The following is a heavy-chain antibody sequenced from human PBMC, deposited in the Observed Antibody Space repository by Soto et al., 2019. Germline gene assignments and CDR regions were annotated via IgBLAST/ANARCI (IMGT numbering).Heavy chain of an antibody. J-gene: IGHJ4*02. Sequence: GGSLRLSCAASGFTFSNAWMNWVRQAPGKGLEWVGRIKSKTDGGTTDYAAPVKGRFTISRDDSKNTLYLQMNSLKTEDTAVYYCTTGDYDFWSGYYNGYWGQGTLVTVSS. CDR2: IKSKTDGGTT. D-gene: IGHD3-3*01. CDR1: GFTFSNAW. V-gene: IGHV3-15*07. CDR3: TTGDYDFWSGYYNGY.